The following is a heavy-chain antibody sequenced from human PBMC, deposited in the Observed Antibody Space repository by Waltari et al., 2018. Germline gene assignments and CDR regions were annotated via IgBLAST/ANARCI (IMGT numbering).Heavy chain of an antibody. Sequence: QVQLVQSGAEVKKPGASVKVSCKVSGYTLTELSMHWVRQAPGQGLEWMGGFDPEDGETIYEQKFQGRVTMTEDTSTDTAYMELSSLRSEDTAVYYCATDSGIAVAGYYYYGMDVWGQGTTVTVSS. J-gene: IGHJ6*02. CDR1: GYTLTELS. CDR3: ATDSGIAVAGYYYYGMDV. CDR2: FDPEDGET. D-gene: IGHD6-19*01. V-gene: IGHV1-24*01.